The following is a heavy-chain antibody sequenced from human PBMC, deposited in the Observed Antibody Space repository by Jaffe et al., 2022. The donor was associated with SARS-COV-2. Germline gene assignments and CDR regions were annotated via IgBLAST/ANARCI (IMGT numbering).Heavy chain of an antibody. J-gene: IGHJ5*02. CDR2: IFSNDRK. D-gene: IGHD1-20*01. CDR3: ARILEDNWNRYGLDP. CDR1: GFSLSKTTMG. Sequence: QVTLKESGPVLVKPTETLTLTCTVSGFSLSKTTMGVSWIRQPPGKALEWLAHIFSNDRKSCTTSLKSRLTISKDTSKSQVVLTMTNMDPVDTATYYCARILEDNWNRYGLDPWGQGILVTVSS. V-gene: IGHV2-26*01.